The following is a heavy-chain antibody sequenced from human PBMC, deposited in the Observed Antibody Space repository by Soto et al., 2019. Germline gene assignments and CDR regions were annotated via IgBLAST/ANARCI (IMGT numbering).Heavy chain of an antibody. Sequence: EVQLLESGGGLVQPGGSLRLSCAASGFTFSSYAMSWVRQAPGKGLEWVSAISGSGGSTYYADSVKGRFTISRDNSKNTLYLQMNSLRAEVTAVYYCAKGGGGYCSSTSCYEDYWGQGTLVTVSS. V-gene: IGHV3-23*01. D-gene: IGHD2-2*01. J-gene: IGHJ4*02. CDR3: AKGGGGYCSSTSCYEDY. CDR2: ISGSGGST. CDR1: GFTFSSYA.